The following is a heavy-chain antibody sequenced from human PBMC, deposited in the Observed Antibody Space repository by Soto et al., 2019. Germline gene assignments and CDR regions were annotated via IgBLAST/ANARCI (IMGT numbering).Heavy chain of an antibody. CDR3: ARGYITIFGVVPGTPRCSQH. V-gene: IGHV3-48*02. CDR2: ISSSSSTI. D-gene: IGHD3-3*01. Sequence: GGSLRLCCEASGFTFSSYSMNWVRQAPGKGRGWVSYISSSSSTIYYADSVKGRFTISRDNAKNSLYLQMNSLRDEDTAVYYCARGYITIFGVVPGTPRCSQHWGQGTLVTVSS. J-gene: IGHJ1*01. CDR1: GFTFSSYS.